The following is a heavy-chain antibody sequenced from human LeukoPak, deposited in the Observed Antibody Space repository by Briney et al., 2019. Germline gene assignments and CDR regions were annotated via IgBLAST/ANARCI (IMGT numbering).Heavy chain of an antibody. CDR1: GGSISSYY. V-gene: IGHV4-59*01. D-gene: IGHD3-22*01. CDR2: IYYSGST. Sequence: SETLSLTCTVSGGSISSYYWSWIRQPPGKGLEWIGDIYYSGSTNYNPSLKSRVTISVDTSKNQFSLKLSSVTAADTAVYYCASGVPDYYDSSGYSTFDYWGQGTLVTVSS. CDR3: ASGVPDYYDSSGYSTFDY. J-gene: IGHJ4*02.